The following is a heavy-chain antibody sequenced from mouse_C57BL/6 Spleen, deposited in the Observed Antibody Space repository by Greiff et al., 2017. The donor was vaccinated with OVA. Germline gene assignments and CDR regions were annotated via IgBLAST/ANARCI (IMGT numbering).Heavy chain of an antibody. V-gene: IGHV3-6*01. CDR2: ISYDGSN. CDR1: GYSITSGYY. CDR3: ARDYDGYYYAMDY. D-gene: IGHD2-12*01. Sequence: EVQLVESGPGLVKPSQSLSLTCSVTGYSITSGYYWNWIRQFPGNKLEWMGYISYDGSNNYNPSLKNRISITRDTSKNQFFLKLNSVTTEDTATYYCARDYDGYYYAMDYWGQGTSVTFSS. J-gene: IGHJ4*01.